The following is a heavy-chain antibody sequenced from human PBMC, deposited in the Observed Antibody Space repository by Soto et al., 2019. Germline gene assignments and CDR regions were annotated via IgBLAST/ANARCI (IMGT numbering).Heavy chain of an antibody. V-gene: IGHV2-5*01. CDR2: IYWNDDK. D-gene: IGHD3-22*01. Sequence: GSGPTLVNPTQTLTLTCTFSGFSLSTSGVGVGWIRQPPGKALEWLALIYWNDDKRYSPSLKSRLTITKDTSKNQVVLTMTNMDPVDTATYYCARQSQTAYDISYFDYWGQGTLVTVSS. CDR3: ARQSQTAYDISYFDY. J-gene: IGHJ4*02. CDR1: GFSLSTSGVG.